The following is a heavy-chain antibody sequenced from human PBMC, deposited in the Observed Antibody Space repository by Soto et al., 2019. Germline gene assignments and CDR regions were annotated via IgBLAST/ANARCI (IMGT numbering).Heavy chain of an antibody. V-gene: IGHV1-8*01. CDR2: MNPNSGNT. J-gene: IGHJ6*02. CDR1: RYTFTSYD. D-gene: IGHD3-3*01. Sequence: GASVKVSCKASRYTFTSYDINWVRQATGQGXEWMGWMNPNSGNTGYAQKFQGRVTMTRNTSISTAYMELSSLRSEDTAVYYCARGVTCYDFSSGYTRPYYYGMDVWGQGTTVTVSS. CDR3: ARGVTCYDFSSGYTRPYYYGMDV.